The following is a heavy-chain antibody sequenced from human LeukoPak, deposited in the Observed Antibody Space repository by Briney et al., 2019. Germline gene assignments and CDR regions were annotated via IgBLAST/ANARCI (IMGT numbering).Heavy chain of an antibody. V-gene: IGHV3-48*04. CDR1: GFTFSSYS. J-gene: IGHJ3*02. D-gene: IGHD3-10*01. CDR3: ARDQGVRGVSHDAFDI. CDR2: ISSSGSTI. Sequence: GGSLRLSCAASGFTFSSYSMNWVRQAPGKGLEWVSYISSSGSTIYYADSVKGRFTISRDNAKNSLYLQMNSLRAEDTAVYYCARDQGVRGVSHDAFDIWGQGTMVTVSS.